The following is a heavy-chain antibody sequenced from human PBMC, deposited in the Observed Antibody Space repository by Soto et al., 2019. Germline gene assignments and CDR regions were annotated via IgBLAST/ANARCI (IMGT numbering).Heavy chain of an antibody. J-gene: IGHJ4*02. V-gene: IGHV1-69*01. CDR3: ARGGYYYGSGSYHPFDY. Sequence: QVQLVQSGAEVKKPGSSVKVSCKASGGTFSSYAISWVRQAPGQGLEWMGGIIPIFGTANYAQKFQGSVTITGEEATSTAYMELSRLRSEDTAVYYCARGGYYYGSGSYHPFDYWGQGTLVTVSS. CDR1: GGTFSSYA. D-gene: IGHD3-10*01. CDR2: IIPIFGTA.